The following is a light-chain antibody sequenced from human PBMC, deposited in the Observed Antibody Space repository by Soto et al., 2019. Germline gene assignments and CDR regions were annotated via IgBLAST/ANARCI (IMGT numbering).Light chain of an antibody. Sequence: IVLTQSPGTLSLSPGERATLSCRASQSVSSSYLAWYQQKPGQAPRLLIYGASSRATGIPDRFSGSGSGTDFTLSISRLEPEDCAVYYFQQYGSSPWTFGQGTQGEIK. CDR3: QQYGSSPWT. V-gene: IGKV3-20*01. CDR2: GAS. J-gene: IGKJ1*01. CDR1: QSVSSSY.